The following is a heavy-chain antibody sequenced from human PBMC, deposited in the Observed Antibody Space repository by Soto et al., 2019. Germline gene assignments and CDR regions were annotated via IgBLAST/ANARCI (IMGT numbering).Heavy chain of an antibody. V-gene: IGHV1-18*01. D-gene: IGHD3-3*02. CDR1: GYTFTTYG. CDR3: ARDGISDDAFDI. CDR2: ISTYNGDT. Sequence: QVQLVQSGAEVKMPGASVKVSCKASGYTFTTYGISWVRQAPGQGLEWMGWISTYNGDTNYAQNLQGRVTMTTDTSTSTAYMELRILPSGDTAVYYCARDGISDDAFDIWGQGTMVTVSS. J-gene: IGHJ3*02.